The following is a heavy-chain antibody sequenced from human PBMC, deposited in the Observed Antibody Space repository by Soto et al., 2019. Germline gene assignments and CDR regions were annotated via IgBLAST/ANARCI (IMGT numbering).Heavy chain of an antibody. CDR1: GYTFTSYA. D-gene: IGHD4-17*01. J-gene: IGHJ5*02. CDR3: ARVGLRYGGNSVFDRFDP. Sequence: QVQLVQSGAEVKKPGASVKVSCKASGYTFTSYAMHWVRQAPGQRLEWMGWINAGNGNTKYSQKFQGRVTITRDTAASPAYMELSSLRSEDTAVYSCARVGLRYGGNSVFDRFDPWGQGTLVTVSS. CDR2: INAGNGNT. V-gene: IGHV1-3*01.